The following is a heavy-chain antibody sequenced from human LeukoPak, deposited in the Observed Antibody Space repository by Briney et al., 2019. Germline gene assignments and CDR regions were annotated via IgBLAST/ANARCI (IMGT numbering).Heavy chain of an antibody. Sequence: GGSLRLSCAASGFTFSSYAMSWVRQAPGKGLEWVPTISGSGGSTYYADSVKGRFTISRDNSKNTLYLQMNSLRAEDTAVYYCAKDTTQWLPTYFDYWGQGTLVTVSS. CDR2: ISGSGGST. D-gene: IGHD6-19*01. CDR3: AKDTTQWLPTYFDY. V-gene: IGHV3-23*01. CDR1: GFTFSSYA. J-gene: IGHJ4*02.